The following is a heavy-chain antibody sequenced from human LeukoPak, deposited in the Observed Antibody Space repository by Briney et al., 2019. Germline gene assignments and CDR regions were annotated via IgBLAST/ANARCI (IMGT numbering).Heavy chain of an antibody. D-gene: IGHD3-22*01. CDR2: IRYDGSNK. CDR3: AKEYYYDSNGFDAFDI. J-gene: IGHJ3*02. CDR1: GFTFSSYG. Sequence: GGSLRLSCAASGFTFSSYGMHWVRQAPGKGLEWVAFIRYDGSNKYYADSVKGRFTITRDNSKNTLYLQMNSLRAEDTAVYYCAKEYYYDSNGFDAFDIWGQGTMVTVSS. V-gene: IGHV3-30*02.